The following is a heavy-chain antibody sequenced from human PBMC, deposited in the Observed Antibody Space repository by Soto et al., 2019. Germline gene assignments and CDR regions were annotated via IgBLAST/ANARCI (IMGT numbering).Heavy chain of an antibody. CDR3: AADSSVVGAIPYYYYYGMDV. CDR2: IVVGSGNT. J-gene: IGHJ6*02. D-gene: IGHD1-26*01. Sequence: ASVKVSCKASGFTFTSSAMQWVRQARGQRLEWIGWIVVGSGNTNYAQKFQERVTITRDMSTSTAYMELSSLRSEDTAVYYCAADSSVVGAIPYYYYYGMDVWGQGTTVTVSS. CDR1: GFTFTSSA. V-gene: IGHV1-58*02.